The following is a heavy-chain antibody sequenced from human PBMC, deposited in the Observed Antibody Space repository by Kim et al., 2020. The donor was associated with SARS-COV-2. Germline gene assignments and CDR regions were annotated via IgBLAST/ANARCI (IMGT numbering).Heavy chain of an antibody. CDR1: GFTFSSYW. J-gene: IGHJ4*02. Sequence: GGSLRLSCAASGFTFSSYWMSWVRQAPGKGLEWVANIKQDGSEKYYVDSVKGRFTIPRDNAKNSLYLQMNSLRAEDTAVYYCARDGGYCSGGSCPYSSGWYDYWGQGTLVTVSS. CDR2: IKQDGSEK. D-gene: IGHD2-15*01. V-gene: IGHV3-7*03. CDR3: ARDGGYCSGGSCPYSSGWYDY.